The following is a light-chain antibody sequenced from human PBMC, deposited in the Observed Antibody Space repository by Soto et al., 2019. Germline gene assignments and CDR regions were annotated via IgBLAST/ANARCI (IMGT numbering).Light chain of an antibody. J-gene: IGKJ4*01. CDR3: QQYYSRPLT. V-gene: IGKV4-1*01. CDR2: WAS. Sequence: DIVMTQSPDSLAVSLGERATINCKSSQSVLYSSNNKNYLAWYQQKPGQPPKLLISWASTREFGVPDRFNGSGSGTDFTLTISSLQAEDGAVYYCQQYYSRPLTFGGGTKVEIK. CDR1: QSVLYSSNNKNY.